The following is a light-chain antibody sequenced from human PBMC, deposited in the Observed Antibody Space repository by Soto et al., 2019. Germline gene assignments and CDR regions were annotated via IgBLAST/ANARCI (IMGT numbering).Light chain of an antibody. CDR1: QSVSTN. CDR2: GAS. Sequence: EIVMTQSPATLSVSPGERATLSCRASQSVSTNLAWYQQRPGQAPRLLIHGASTRATGISARFSGSGSGTEFTLTITSLQSEDVAVYYCQQYNNWPPLTFGQGTRLAI. CDR3: QQYNNWPPLT. J-gene: IGKJ5*01. V-gene: IGKV3-15*01.